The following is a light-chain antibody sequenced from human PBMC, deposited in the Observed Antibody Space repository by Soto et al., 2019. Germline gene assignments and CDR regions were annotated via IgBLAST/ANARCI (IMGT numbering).Light chain of an antibody. J-gene: IGKJ4*01. V-gene: IGKV1-12*01. CDR1: QGISTY. CDR3: QQANSFPFT. CDR2: AAS. Sequence: DIQMTQSPSSLSASVGDRVTITCRASQGISTYLAWYQQKPGEAPKLQISAASSLGSVVPSRFSGSGSGTDFTLTISSLQPEDFETYYCQQANSFPFTLGGGTKVDIK.